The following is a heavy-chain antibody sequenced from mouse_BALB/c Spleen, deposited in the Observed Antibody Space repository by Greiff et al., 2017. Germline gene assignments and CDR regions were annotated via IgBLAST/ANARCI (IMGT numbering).Heavy chain of an antibody. D-gene: IGHD2-3*01. CDR3: ARSDGFWFAY. CDR2: INPSTGYT. J-gene: IGHJ3*01. V-gene: IGHV1-7*01. CDR1: GYTFTSYW. Sequence: VQGVESGAELAKPGASVKMSCKASGYTFTSYWMHWVKQRPGQGLEWIGYINPSTGYTEYNQKFKDKATLTADKSSSTAYMQLSSLTSEDSAVYYCARSDGFWFAYWGQGTLVTVSA.